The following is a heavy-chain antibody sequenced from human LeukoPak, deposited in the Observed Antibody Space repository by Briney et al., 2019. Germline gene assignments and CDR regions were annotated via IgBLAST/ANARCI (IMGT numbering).Heavy chain of an antibody. V-gene: IGHV4-61*01. J-gene: IGHJ4*02. CDR1: GGSVSSGSYY. CDR2: IYYSGST. Sequence: SETLSLTCTVSGGSVSSGSYYWSWIRQPPGKGLEWIGYIYYSGSTNYNTSLKSRVTISVDTSKNQFSLKLSSVTAADTAVYYCARKQEWLDHWGQGTLVTVSS. D-gene: IGHD6-19*01. CDR3: ARKQEWLDH.